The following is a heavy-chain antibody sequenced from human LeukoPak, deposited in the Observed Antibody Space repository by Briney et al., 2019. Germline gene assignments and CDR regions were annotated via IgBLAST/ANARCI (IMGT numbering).Heavy chain of an antibody. Sequence: SETLSLTCTVSGGSISSSDYYWGWIRQPPGKGLEWIGTIYYSGNTYYSSSLKSRVSISLDTSKNQFYLKLSSVTAADTALYYCALVPTRSRAPGVWGQGTLVTVSS. J-gene: IGHJ4*02. CDR3: ALVPTRSRAPGV. V-gene: IGHV4-39*01. CDR1: GGSISSSDYY. D-gene: IGHD2-15*01. CDR2: IYYSGNT.